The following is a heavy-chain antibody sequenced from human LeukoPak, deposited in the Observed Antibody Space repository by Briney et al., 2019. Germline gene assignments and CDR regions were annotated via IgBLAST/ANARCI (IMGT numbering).Heavy chain of an antibody. Sequence: PSETLSLTCAVSGGSFSGYYWSWIREPPGKGLEWSGEINHSGSTHYTPSLKSLVTPSVYTSKTQLYLNLSSVTAADTAVYYCARGRARRGYSYVIYYYYYLDVWGKGTTVTVSS. D-gene: IGHD5-18*01. V-gene: IGHV4-34*01. J-gene: IGHJ6*03. CDR3: ARGRARRGYSYVIYYYYYLDV. CDR1: GGSFSGYY. CDR2: INHSGST.